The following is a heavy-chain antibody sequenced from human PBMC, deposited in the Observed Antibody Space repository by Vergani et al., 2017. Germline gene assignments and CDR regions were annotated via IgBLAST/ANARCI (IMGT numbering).Heavy chain of an antibody. CDR3: ARDSASRYCSGGSCSPGADFDY. V-gene: IGHV3-21*01. CDR2: ISSSSSYI. J-gene: IGHJ4*02. CDR1: GFTFSSYS. Sequence: EVQLVESGGGLVKPGGSLRLSCAASGFTFSSYSMNWVRQAPGKGLEWVSSISSSSSYIYYADSVKGRFTISRDNANNSLYLQMNSLRAEDTAVYYCARDSASRYCSGGSCSPGADFDYWGQGTLVTVSS. D-gene: IGHD2-15*01.